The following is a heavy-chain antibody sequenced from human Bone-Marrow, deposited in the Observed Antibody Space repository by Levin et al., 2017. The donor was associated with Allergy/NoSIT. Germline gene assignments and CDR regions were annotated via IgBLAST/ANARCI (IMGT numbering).Heavy chain of an antibody. V-gene: IGHV3-23*01. J-gene: IGHJ4*02. CDR1: GFTFSSYA. D-gene: IGHD5-12*01. CDR3: AKDRSGSGYDFSGPRGAFDY. CDR2: ISGSGGST. Sequence: GGSLRLSCAASGFTFSSYAMSWVRQAPGKGLEWVSAISGSGGSTYYADSVKGRFTISRDNSKNTLYLQMNSLRAEDTAVYYCAKDRSGSGYDFSGPRGAFDYWGQGTLVTVSS.